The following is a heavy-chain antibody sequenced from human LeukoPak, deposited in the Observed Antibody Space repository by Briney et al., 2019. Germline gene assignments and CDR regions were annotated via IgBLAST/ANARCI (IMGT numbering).Heavy chain of an antibody. CDR1: GYTFTGYY. CDR2: INPNSGGT. D-gene: IGHD3-10*01. V-gene: IGHV1-2*02. Sequence: ASVKVSCKACGYTFTGYYLHWVRQAPGQGLEWMGWINPNSGGTNYAQKFQGRVTMTRDTSISTAYMELNRLRSDDTAVYYCARDRDYGSGIFDYWGQGSLVTVSS. J-gene: IGHJ4*02. CDR3: ARDRDYGSGIFDY.